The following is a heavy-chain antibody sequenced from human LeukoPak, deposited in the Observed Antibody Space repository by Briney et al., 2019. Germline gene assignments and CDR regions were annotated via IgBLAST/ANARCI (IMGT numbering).Heavy chain of an antibody. Sequence: PGGSLRLSCAASGFTFSTYGMHWVRQAPGKGLEWVTFIHFDGSSEFYADSVKGRFTISRDNSKNTLYLQMISLRAEDTAVYYCAKDRRWTNYYDSSAYASPLAYLVDWGQGTLVTTSS. CDR2: IHFDGSSE. V-gene: IGHV3-30*02. CDR3: AKDRRWTNYYDSSAYASPLAYLVD. CDR1: GFTFSTYG. D-gene: IGHD3-22*01. J-gene: IGHJ4*02.